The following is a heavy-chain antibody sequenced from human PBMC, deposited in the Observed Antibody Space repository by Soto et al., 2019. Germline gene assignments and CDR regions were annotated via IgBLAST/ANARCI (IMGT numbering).Heavy chain of an antibody. CDR3: ARERVRETGENYGMDV. CDR2: IYYSGST. CDR1: GGSISSGGYY. J-gene: IGHJ6*02. D-gene: IGHD2-21*01. Sequence: QVQLQESGPGLVKPSQTLSLTCTVSGGSISSGGYYWSWIRQHPGKGLEWIGYIYYSGSTYYNPSLNSRVTISVDTSKNQFSLKLSSVTAADTAVYYCARERVRETGENYGMDVWGQGTTVTVSS. V-gene: IGHV4-31*03.